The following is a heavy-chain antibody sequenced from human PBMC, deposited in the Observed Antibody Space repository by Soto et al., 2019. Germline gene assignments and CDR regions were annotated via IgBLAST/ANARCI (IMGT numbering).Heavy chain of an antibody. D-gene: IGHD6-19*01. J-gene: IGHJ4*02. CDR3: ARDKSQYSSGAHNRHFDY. CDR1: GFTFSSYA. V-gene: IGHV3-30-3*01. Sequence: QVQLVESGGGVVQPGRSLRLSCAASGFTFSSYAMHWVRQAPGKGLEWVAVISYDGSNKYYADSVKGRFTISRDNSKQPLYLQMHFLGAESTAVYYCARDKSQYSSGAHNRHFDYWGQVTLVTVSS. CDR2: ISYDGSNK.